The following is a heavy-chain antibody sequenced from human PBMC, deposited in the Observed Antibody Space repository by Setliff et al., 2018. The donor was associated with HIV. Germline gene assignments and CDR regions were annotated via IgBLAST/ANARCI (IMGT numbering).Heavy chain of an antibody. CDR1: GFTFSSYG. CDR3: ARGSPRYCSGGSCFPNGMDV. CDR2: IRYDGSNK. J-gene: IGHJ6*02. V-gene: IGHV3-30*02. D-gene: IGHD2-15*01. Sequence: PGGSLRLSCAASGFTFSSYGMHWVRQAPGKGLEWVAFIRYDGSNKYYADSVKGRFTISRDNSKNTLYLQMGSLRAEDMAVYYCARGSPRYCSGGSCFPNGMDVWGQGTTVTVSS.